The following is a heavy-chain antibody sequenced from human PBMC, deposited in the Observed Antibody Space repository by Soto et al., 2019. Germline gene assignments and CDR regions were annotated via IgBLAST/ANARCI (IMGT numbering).Heavy chain of an antibody. Sequence: ASVKVSCKASGYSFTDYHIHWVRQAPGQGLEWLGRINPKSGCPSTAQKFQGWVTMTTDTSISTASMELTRLTSDDTAIYYCARGDSTDCSNGVCSFFYNHDMDVWGQGTTVTVSS. D-gene: IGHD2-8*01. CDR2: INPKSGCP. V-gene: IGHV1-2*04. J-gene: IGHJ6*02. CDR1: GYSFTDYH. CDR3: ARGDSTDCSNGVCSFFYNHDMDV.